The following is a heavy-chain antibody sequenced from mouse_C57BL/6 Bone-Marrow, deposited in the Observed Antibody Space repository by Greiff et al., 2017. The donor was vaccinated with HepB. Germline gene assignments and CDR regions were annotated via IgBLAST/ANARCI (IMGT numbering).Heavy chain of an antibody. CDR2: ISSGGSYT. Sequence: VQLKESGGDLVKPGGSLKLSCAASGFTFSSYGMSWVRQTPDKRLEWVATISSGGSYTYYPDSVKGRFTISRDNAKNTLYLQMSSLKSEDTAMYYCARSGLITTVVAGDYWGQGTTLTVSS. V-gene: IGHV5-6*01. CDR3: ARSGLITTVVAGDY. CDR1: GFTFSSYG. J-gene: IGHJ2*01. D-gene: IGHD1-1*01.